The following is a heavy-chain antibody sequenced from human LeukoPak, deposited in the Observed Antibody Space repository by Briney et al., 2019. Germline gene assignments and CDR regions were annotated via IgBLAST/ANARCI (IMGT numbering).Heavy chain of an antibody. J-gene: IGHJ4*02. CDR2: MNHSGSA. CDR3: ARHSDTSIYFNY. CDR1: GGSFSGYY. Sequence: SETLSLTCAAYGGSFSGYYWTWIRQPSGKGLEWIAEMNHSGSANYSPSLKSRVTISLDTSKNHFSLKLSSVTAADTAVYYCARHSDTSIYFNYWGQGTLVTVSS. V-gene: IGHV4-34*01. D-gene: IGHD3-22*01.